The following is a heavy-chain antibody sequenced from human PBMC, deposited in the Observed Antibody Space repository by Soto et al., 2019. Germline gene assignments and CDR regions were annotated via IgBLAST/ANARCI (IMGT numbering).Heavy chain of an antibody. J-gene: IGHJ6*02. CDR1: GGSITDDY. Sequence: SETLSLTCTVSGGSITDDYWIWIRQPPGKGLEWIGYFFYNGNTNYNPSLKSRVTISVDTSKNQFSLKLSSVTAADTAVYYCARRTKYYYVMDVWGQGTTVTVSS. CDR3: ARRTKYYYVMDV. V-gene: IGHV4-59*01. CDR2: FFYNGNT.